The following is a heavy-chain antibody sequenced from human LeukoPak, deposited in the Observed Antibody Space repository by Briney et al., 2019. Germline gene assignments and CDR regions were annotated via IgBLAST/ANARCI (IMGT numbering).Heavy chain of an antibody. CDR2: MNHSGST. CDR1: GGSFSGYF. J-gene: IGHJ4*02. CDR3: ARGSLQFGTVTYFDY. V-gene: IGHV4-34*01. D-gene: IGHD4-17*01. Sequence: SETLSLTCAVYGGSFSGYFWSWIRQPPGKGLEWIGEMNHSGSTNHNPSLKSRVTKSLDTSKNQFSLKLSSVTAADTAVYYCARGSLQFGTVTYFDYWGQGTLVTVSS.